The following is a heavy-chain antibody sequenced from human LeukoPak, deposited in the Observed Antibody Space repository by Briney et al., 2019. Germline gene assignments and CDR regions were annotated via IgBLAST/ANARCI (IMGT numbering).Heavy chain of an antibody. J-gene: IGHJ4*02. D-gene: IGHD6-19*01. V-gene: IGHV3-23*01. Sequence: PGRSLRLSCAASGFTFSSYAMSRVRQAPGKGLEWVSAISGSGGSTYYADSVKGRFTISRDNSKNTLYLQMNSLRAEDTAVYYCAKGTRLYSSGPIDYWGQGTLVTVSS. CDR2: ISGSGGST. CDR3: AKGTRLYSSGPIDY. CDR1: GFTFSSYA.